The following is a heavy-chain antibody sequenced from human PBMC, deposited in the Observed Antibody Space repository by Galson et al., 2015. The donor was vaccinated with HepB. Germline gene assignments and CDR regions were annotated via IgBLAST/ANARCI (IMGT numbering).Heavy chain of an antibody. J-gene: IGHJ4*02. CDR1: GFIFSDYY. D-gene: IGHD3-10*01. V-gene: IGHV3-11*01. CDR3: ARDKNRGFDY. Sequence: SLRLSCAGSGFIFSDYYMTWVRQAPGKGLEWVSYVDNRGSTKRSADSVKGRFTVSRDNAKDSLYLQMNSLRAEDTAVYYCARDKNRGFDYWGQGTLATVSS. CDR2: VDNRGSTK.